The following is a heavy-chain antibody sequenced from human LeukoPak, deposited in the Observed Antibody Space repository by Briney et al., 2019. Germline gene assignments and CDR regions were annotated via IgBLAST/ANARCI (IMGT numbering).Heavy chain of an antibody. V-gene: IGHV3-23*01. D-gene: IGHD3-3*02. CDR3: AREAFLERQNDY. CDR2: ISWNSGSI. Sequence: PGGSLRLSCAASGFTFSSYAMSWVRQAPGKGLEWVSGISWNSGSIGYADSVKGRFTISRDNSKNTLYLQMNSLRAEDTAVYYCAREAFLERQNDYWGQGTLVTVSS. CDR1: GFTFSSYA. J-gene: IGHJ4*02.